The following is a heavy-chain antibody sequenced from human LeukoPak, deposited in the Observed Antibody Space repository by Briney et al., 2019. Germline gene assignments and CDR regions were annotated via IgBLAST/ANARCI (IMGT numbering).Heavy chain of an antibody. CDR2: ISYDGSNK. J-gene: IGHJ4*02. Sequence: PGRSLRLSCAASGFTFSSYGMHWVRQAPGKGLEWVAVISYDGSNKYYADSVKGRFTISRDNSKNTLYLQMNSLRAEDTAVYYCAKPIMTTVTTLGLYFDYWGQGALVTVSS. D-gene: IGHD4-17*01. CDR1: GFTFSSYG. V-gene: IGHV3-30*18. CDR3: AKPIMTTVTTLGLYFDY.